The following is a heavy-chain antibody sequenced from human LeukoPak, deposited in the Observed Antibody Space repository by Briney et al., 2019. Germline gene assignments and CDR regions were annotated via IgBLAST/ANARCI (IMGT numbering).Heavy chain of an antibody. Sequence: SETLSLTCTVSGYSISSGYYWGWIRQPPGKGLEWIGSIYHSGSTYYNPSLKSRVTISVDTSKNQFSLKLSSVTAADTAVYYCARVAGRFGYYYYYMDVWGKGTTVTVSS. CDR2: IYHSGST. CDR3: ARVAGRFGYYYYYMDV. J-gene: IGHJ6*03. V-gene: IGHV4-38-2*02. CDR1: GYSISSGYY. D-gene: IGHD3-16*01.